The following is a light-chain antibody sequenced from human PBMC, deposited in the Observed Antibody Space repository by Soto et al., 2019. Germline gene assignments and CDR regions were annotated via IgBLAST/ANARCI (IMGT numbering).Light chain of an antibody. CDR3: QQSYSTPRT. V-gene: IGKV1-12*01. CDR1: QAVSTW. J-gene: IGKJ1*01. Sequence: DIQMTQSPSSVSASVGDTVTITCRASQAVSTWLAWYQQKPGGAPKLLIYAASTLQSGVPSRFSGSGSGTDFTLTISSLQPEDFATYYCQQSYSTPRTFGQGTKVDIK. CDR2: AAS.